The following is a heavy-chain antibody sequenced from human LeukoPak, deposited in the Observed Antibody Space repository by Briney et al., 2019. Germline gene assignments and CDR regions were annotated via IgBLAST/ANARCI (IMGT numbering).Heavy chain of an antibody. CDR2: IRSKANSYAT. CDR3: TSPSSDVVVVAATEYFDL. V-gene: IGHV3-73*01. CDR1: GFTFSGSA. D-gene: IGHD2-15*01. Sequence: GGSLKLSCAASGFTFSGSAMHWVRQASGKGLEWVGRIRSKANSYATAYAASVKGRFTISRDDSKNTAYLQMNSLKTEDTAVYYCTSPSSDVVVVAATEYFDLWGRGTLVTVSS. J-gene: IGHJ2*01.